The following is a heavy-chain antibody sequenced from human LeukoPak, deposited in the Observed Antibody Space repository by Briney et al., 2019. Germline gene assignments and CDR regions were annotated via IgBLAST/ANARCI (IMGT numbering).Heavy chain of an antibody. CDR2: INSAGDT. D-gene: IGHD3-10*01. Sequence: SGGSLRLSCAASGFTFSSYDMHWVRQATGKGLEWVSAINSAGDTYYPGSVKGRFSISRENGKNSLYLQMNSLRAEDTAVYYCSRGTYPYSSDNWGQGALVTVSS. CDR1: GFTFSSYD. J-gene: IGHJ4*02. CDR3: SRGTYPYSSDN. V-gene: IGHV3-13*04.